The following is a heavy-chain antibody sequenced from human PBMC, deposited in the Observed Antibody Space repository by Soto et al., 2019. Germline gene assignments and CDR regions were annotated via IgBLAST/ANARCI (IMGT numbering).Heavy chain of an antibody. Sequence: ETLSLTCTVSGVSISASYWTWIRHSPGKGLEWLGHVYYTWSTNYSPSLRSRDSISVDTTKNEFSLRLSSMTAADTAVYLCARCVAVPGAHIDYWCQGTQVAVSS. J-gene: IGHJ4*02. D-gene: IGHD6-19*01. CDR2: VYYTWST. CDR1: GVSISASY. V-gene: IGHV4-59*01. CDR3: ARCVAVPGAHIDY.